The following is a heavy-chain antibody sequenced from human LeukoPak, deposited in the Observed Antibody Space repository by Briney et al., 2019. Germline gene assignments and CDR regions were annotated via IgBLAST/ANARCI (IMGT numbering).Heavy chain of an antibody. Sequence: GGSLRLSCAASGFTFSSYSMNWVRQAPGKGLEWVSFISTSSSYIHNADSVKGRFTISRDNAENSLYLQMNSLRAEDTAVYYCASTLKRDYWGLGTLVTVSS. D-gene: IGHD4/OR15-4a*01. CDR3: ASTLKRDY. CDR1: GFTFSSYS. J-gene: IGHJ4*02. CDR2: ISTSSSYI. V-gene: IGHV3-21*01.